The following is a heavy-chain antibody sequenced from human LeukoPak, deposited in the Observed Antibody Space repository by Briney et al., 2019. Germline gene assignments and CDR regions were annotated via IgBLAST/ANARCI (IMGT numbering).Heavy chain of an antibody. J-gene: IGHJ4*02. Sequence: GGSLKLSCAASGFIFSNYGIHWVRQAPGKGVEWVAFIRYDASDKYYADSVKGRFNIPRDNSKNKVYLQMNSLRAEDTAVYYCAKDSWEVGATSEIDYWGQGTLVTVSS. CDR1: GFIFSNYG. D-gene: IGHD1-26*01. CDR3: AKDSWEVGATSEIDY. V-gene: IGHV3-30*02. CDR2: IRYDASDK.